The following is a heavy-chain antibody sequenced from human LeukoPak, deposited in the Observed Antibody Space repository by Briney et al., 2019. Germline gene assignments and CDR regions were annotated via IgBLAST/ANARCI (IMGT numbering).Heavy chain of an antibody. J-gene: IGHJ4*02. V-gene: IGHV4-61*02. Sequence: TSQTLSLTCTVSGGSISSGSYYWSWIRQPAGKGLEWIARIYTSGSTNYNPSLKSRVTISVDTSKNQFSLKLSSVTAADTAVYYCATSYSTYYYDSSGYYYVGWGQGTLVTVSS. CDR1: GGSISSGSYY. CDR3: ATSYSTYYYDSSGYYYVG. CDR2: IYTSGST. D-gene: IGHD3-22*01.